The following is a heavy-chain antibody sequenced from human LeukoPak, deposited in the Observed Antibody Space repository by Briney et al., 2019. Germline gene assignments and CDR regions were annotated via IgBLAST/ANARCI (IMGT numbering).Heavy chain of an antibody. J-gene: IGHJ5*02. CDR1: GGSFGGYY. D-gene: IGHD3-3*01. Sequence: PSETLSLTCAVYGGSFGGYYWSWIRQPPGKGLEWIGEINHSGSTNYNPSLKSRVTISVDTSKNQFSLKLSSVTAADTAVYYCARVRYDFWSGYRHVWFDPWGQGTLVTVSS. CDR3: ARVRYDFWSGYRHVWFDP. CDR2: INHSGST. V-gene: IGHV4-34*01.